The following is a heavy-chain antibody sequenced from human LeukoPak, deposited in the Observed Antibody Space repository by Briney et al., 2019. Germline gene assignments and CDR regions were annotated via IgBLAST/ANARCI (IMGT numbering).Heavy chain of an antibody. CDR2: INPNNGGT. J-gene: IGHJ4*02. V-gene: IGHV1-2*02. CDR3: ARAEGAPS. CDR1: GYGFTAYF. Sequence: ASVKVSCKASGYGFTAYFMHWVRQAPGQGLEWMGCINPNNGGTNYAQKFQGRVTMTRDTSISTAYMEVSRLTSDDTAVYYCARAEGAPSWGQGTLVTVSS.